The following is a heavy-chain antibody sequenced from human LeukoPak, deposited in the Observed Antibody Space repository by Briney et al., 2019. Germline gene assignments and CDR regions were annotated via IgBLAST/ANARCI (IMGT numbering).Heavy chain of an antibody. Sequence: SETLSLTCTVSGGSVSSGSYYWSWIRQPPGKGLEWIGYIYYSGSTNYNPSLKSRVTISVDTSKNQFSLKLSSVTAADTAMYYCASGGYSYGFDYWGQGTLVTVSS. CDR3: ASGGYSYGFDY. CDR1: GGSVSSGSYY. V-gene: IGHV4-61*01. D-gene: IGHD5-18*01. CDR2: IYYSGST. J-gene: IGHJ4*02.